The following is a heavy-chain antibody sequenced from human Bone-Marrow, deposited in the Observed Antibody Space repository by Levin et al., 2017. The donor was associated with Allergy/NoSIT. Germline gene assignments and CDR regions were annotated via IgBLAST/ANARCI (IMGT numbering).Heavy chain of an antibody. J-gene: IGHJ6*02. V-gene: IGHV3-30*04. CDR2: ISFDGSSK. CDR1: GFTFGDYA. CDR3: ARVSAAHKFYYYAMDV. D-gene: IGHD6-13*01. Sequence: GESLKISCGASGFTFGDYAMHWVRQAPGRGLEWVAVISFDGSSKRYGDSVKGRFTISRDSSKNTLYLQMNSLRSEDTAVYYCARVSAAHKFYYYAMDVWGQGTTVTVSS.